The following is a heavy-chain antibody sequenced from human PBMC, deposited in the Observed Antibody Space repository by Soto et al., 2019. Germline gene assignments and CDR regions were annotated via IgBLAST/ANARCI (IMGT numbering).Heavy chain of an antibody. CDR3: ARDGEQWPDYYYYGMDV. V-gene: IGHV3-53*01. D-gene: IGHD6-19*01. Sequence: PGGSLRLSCAASGFTFSDYYMSWIRQAPGKGLEWVSVIYSGGSTYYADSVKGRFIISRDNSKNTLYLQMNSLRVEDTAVYYCARDGEQWPDYYYYGMDVWGQGTTVTVSS. CDR1: GFTFSDYY. CDR2: IYSGGST. J-gene: IGHJ6*02.